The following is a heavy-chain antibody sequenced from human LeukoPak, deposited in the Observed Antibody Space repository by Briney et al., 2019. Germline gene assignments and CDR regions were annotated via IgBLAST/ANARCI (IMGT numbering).Heavy chain of an antibody. CDR3: ATSTPSIAAAGTEDFDL. CDR2: MNPNSGNT. Sequence: ASVKVSCKASGYTFTGYYMHWVRQATGQGLEWMGWMNPNSGNTGYVQKFQGRVTMTRNTSISTAYMELSSLRSEDTAVYYCATSTPSIAAAGTEDFDLWGRGTLVTVSS. V-gene: IGHV1-8*02. J-gene: IGHJ2*01. CDR1: GYTFTGYY. D-gene: IGHD6-13*01.